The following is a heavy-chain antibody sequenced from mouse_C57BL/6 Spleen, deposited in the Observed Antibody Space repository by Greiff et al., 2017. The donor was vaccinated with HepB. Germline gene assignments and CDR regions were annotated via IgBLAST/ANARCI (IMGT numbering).Heavy chain of an antibody. V-gene: IGHV5-4*01. J-gene: IGHJ4*01. Sequence: VQLKESGGGLVKPGGSLKLSCAASGFTFSSYAMSWVRQTPEKRLEWVATISDGGSYTYYPDNVKGRFTISRDNAKNNLYLQMSHLKSEDTAMYYCARDYSPYAMDYWGQGTSVTVSS. D-gene: IGHD2-12*01. CDR2: ISDGGSYT. CDR1: GFTFSSYA. CDR3: ARDYSPYAMDY.